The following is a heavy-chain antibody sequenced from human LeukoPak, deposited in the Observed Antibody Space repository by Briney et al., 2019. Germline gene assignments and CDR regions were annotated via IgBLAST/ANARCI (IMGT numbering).Heavy chain of an antibody. V-gene: IGHV3-48*01. CDR2: ISSSSSTI. D-gene: IGHD3-3*01. J-gene: IGHJ4*02. Sequence: GGSLRLSCAASGFTFSSYSMNWVRQAPGKGLEWVSHISSSSSTIYYADSVKGRFTISRDNAKNSLYLQMNSLRAEDTAVYYCARTYSLRFLEWLPINFDYWGQGTLVTVSS. CDR1: GFTFSSYS. CDR3: ARTYSLRFLEWLPINFDY.